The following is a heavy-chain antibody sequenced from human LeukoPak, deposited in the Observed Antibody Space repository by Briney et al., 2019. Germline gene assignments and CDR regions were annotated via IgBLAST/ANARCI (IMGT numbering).Heavy chain of an antibody. CDR1: GFTFSSYG. CDR2: IWYDGSSK. J-gene: IGHJ4*02. Sequence: PGGSLRLSCAASGFTFSSYGMHWVRQAPGKGLEWVALIWYDGSSKHYADSVRGRFTISRDNSKNTLYLQMNSLRAEDTAVYYCARDVELSHWGQGTLVTVSS. V-gene: IGHV3-33*01. CDR3: ARDVELSH. D-gene: IGHD3-16*02.